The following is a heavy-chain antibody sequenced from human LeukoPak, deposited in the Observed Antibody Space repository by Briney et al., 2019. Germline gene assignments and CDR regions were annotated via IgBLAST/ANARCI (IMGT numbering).Heavy chain of an antibody. D-gene: IGHD3-10*01. V-gene: IGHV1-18*01. CDR2: ISAYNGNT. J-gene: IGHJ6*02. CDR3: ARGIFTMVRGVIHYYYGMDV. CDR1: GYTFTSYG. Sequence: ASVKVSCKASGYTFTSYGISRVRQAPGQGLEWMGWISAYNGNTNYAQKLQGRVTMTTDTSTSTAYMELRSLRSDDTAVYYCARGIFTMVRGVIHYYYGMDVWGQGTTVTVSS.